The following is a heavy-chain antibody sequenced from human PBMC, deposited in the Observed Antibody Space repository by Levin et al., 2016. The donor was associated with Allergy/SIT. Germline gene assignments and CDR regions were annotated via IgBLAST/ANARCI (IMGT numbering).Heavy chain of an antibody. J-gene: IGHJ4*02. Sequence: GESLKISCVASGFTFSSYGMSWVRQAPGRGLEWVSTVVGSGADTNYPDSMRGRFTISRDNSKNTVYLQMDSLRAEDTAVYFCAKKYSSGWSPFDNWGQGTLVTVSS. CDR1: GFTFSSYG. V-gene: IGHV3-23*01. D-gene: IGHD6-19*01. CDR3: AKKYSSGWSPFDN. CDR2: VVGSGADT.